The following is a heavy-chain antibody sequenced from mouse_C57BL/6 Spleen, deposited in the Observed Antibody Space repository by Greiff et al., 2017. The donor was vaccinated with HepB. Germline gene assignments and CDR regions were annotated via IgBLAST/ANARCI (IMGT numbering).Heavy chain of an antibody. V-gene: IGHV1-55*01. CDR1: GYTFTSYW. D-gene: IGHD2-4*01. CDR2: IYPGSGST. J-gene: IGHJ3*01. Sequence: QVQLQQPGAELVKPGASVKMSCKASGYTFTSYWITWVKQRPGQGLEWIGDIYPGSGSTNYNEKFKSKATLTVDTSSSTAYMQLSSLTSEDSAVYYCARGGYYYYDPFAYWGQGTLVTVSA. CDR3: ARGGYYYYDPFAY.